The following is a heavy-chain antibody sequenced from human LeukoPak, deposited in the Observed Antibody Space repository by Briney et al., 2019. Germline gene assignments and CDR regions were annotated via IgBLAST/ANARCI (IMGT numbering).Heavy chain of an antibody. J-gene: IGHJ4*02. V-gene: IGHV3-48*01. D-gene: IGHD3-22*01. Sequence: PGGSLRLSCAASGFTFSSYSMNWVRQAPGKGLEWVSYISSSSSTIYYADSVKGRFTISRDNAKNSLYLQMNSLGAEDTAVYYCARGRLNSYWDYWGQGTLVTVSS. CDR3: ARGRLNSYWDY. CDR2: ISSSSSTI. CDR1: GFTFSSYS.